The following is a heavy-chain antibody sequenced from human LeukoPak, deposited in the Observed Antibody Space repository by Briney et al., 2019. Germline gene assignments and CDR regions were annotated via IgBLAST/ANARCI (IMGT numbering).Heavy chain of an antibody. CDR3: ARSGSGTYYYYYGMDV. J-gene: IGHJ6*02. D-gene: IGHD1-26*01. CDR2: ISWNSGSI. Sequence: GGSLRLSCAASGFTFDDYAMHWVRQAPGKGLEWVSGISWNSGSIGYADSVKGRFTISRDSAKNSLYLQMNSLRAEDTAVYYCARSGSGTYYYYYGMDVWGQGTTVTVSS. CDR1: GFTFDDYA. V-gene: IGHV3-9*01.